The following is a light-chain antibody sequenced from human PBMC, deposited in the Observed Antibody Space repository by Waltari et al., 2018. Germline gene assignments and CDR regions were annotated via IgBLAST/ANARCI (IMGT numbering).Light chain of an antibody. V-gene: IGKV3-20*01. CDR2: DAS. Sequence: CRASQSFSRALAWYQQKPGQAPRLLIYDASTRAIGVPGRFSGGGSGTDFSLTISRLEPEDFAVYYCQHYVRLPVTFGQGTTVEIK. CDR1: QSFSRA. J-gene: IGKJ1*01. CDR3: QHYVRLPVT.